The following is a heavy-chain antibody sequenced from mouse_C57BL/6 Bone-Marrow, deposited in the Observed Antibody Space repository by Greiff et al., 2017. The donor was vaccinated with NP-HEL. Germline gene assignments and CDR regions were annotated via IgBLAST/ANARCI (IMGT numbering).Heavy chain of an antibody. CDR2: IYPGSGST. V-gene: IGHV1-55*01. D-gene: IGHD2-3*01. CDR3: ARRWVLPPWYFDV. J-gene: IGHJ1*03. Sequence: QVQLQQSGAELVKPGASVKMSCKASGYTFTSYWITWVKQRPGQGLEWIGDIYPGSGSTNYNEKFKSKATLTVDTSSSTAYMQLSSLTAEDSAVYYCARRWVLPPWYFDVWGTGTTVTVSS. CDR1: GYTFTSYW.